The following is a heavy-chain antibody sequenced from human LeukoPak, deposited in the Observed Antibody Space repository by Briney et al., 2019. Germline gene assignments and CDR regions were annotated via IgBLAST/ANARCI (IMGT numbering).Heavy chain of an antibody. J-gene: IGHJ4*02. D-gene: IGHD3-22*01. Sequence: KPSETLSLTCAVYGGSFSGYYWSWIRQPPGKGLEWIGEINHSGSTNYNPSLKSRVTISVDTSKNQFSLKLSSVTAADTAVYYCARGLPEYYYDSSGYRTYYFDYWGQGTLVTVSS. CDR1: GGSFSGYY. CDR2: INHSGST. V-gene: IGHV4-34*01. CDR3: ARGLPEYYYDSSGYRTYYFDY.